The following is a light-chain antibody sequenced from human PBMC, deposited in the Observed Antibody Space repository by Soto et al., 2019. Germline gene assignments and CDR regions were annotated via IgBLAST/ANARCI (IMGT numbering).Light chain of an antibody. CDR1: KLGHKY. Sequence: SYELTQPPSVSVSPGQTASITCSGDKLGHKYVCWYQQKPGQSPVLVIYQNTKRPSGIPERFSGSNSGNTATLTISGIQSVDEADYYCQAWDSSSFYVFGTGTKVTVL. CDR3: QAWDSSSFYV. J-gene: IGLJ1*01. V-gene: IGLV3-1*01. CDR2: QNT.